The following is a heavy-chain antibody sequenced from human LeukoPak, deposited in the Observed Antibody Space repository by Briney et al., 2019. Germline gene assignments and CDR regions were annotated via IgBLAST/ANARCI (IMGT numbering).Heavy chain of an antibody. CDR1: GGSIRSDY. J-gene: IGHJ4*02. Sequence: SETLSLTCTDSGGSIRSDYWSWIRQPPGKGLEWIGYIHYSGRTNYNPSLKSRITISVDTSKTQFSLKLSSVTAADTAVYYCATLRGSSSAVFDYWGQGTLVTVSS. V-gene: IGHV4-59*08. D-gene: IGHD2-2*01. CDR3: ATLRGSSSAVFDY. CDR2: IHYSGRT.